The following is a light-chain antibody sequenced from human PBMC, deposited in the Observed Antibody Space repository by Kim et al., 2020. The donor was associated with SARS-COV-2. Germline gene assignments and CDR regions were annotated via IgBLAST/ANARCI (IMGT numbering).Light chain of an antibody. J-gene: IGLJ3*02. CDR1: NIGSKN. CDR2: RDS. V-gene: IGLV3-9*01. Sequence: VDLGQAARITCGGNNIGSKNVHWYQQKPGQAPVLVIYRDSNRPSGIPERFSGSNSGNTATLTISRAQAGDEADYYCQVWDSSTEVFGGGTQLTVL. CDR3: QVWDSSTEV.